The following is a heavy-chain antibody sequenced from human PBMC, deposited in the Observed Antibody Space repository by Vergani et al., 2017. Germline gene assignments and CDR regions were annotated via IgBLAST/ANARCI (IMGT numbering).Heavy chain of an antibody. V-gene: IGHV4-34*01. CDR3: ARRDGITGTLYFDY. CDR1: GGSFSGYY. J-gene: IGHJ4*02. D-gene: IGHD1-20*01. CDR2: INHSGST. Sequence: QVQLQQWGAGLLKPSETLSLTCAVYGGSFSGYYWSWIPQPPGKGLEWIGEINHSGSTNYNPSLKSRVTISVDTSKNQFSLKLSSVTAADTAVYYCARRDGITGTLYFDYWGQGTLVTVSS.